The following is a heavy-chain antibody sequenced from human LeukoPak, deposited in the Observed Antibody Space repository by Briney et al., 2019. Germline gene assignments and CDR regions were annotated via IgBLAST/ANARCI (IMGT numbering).Heavy chain of an antibody. CDR3: AKEGPPSSGWPFDY. V-gene: IGHV3-23*01. J-gene: IGHJ4*02. CDR1: GFTFSSSA. Sequence: PGGSLRLSFAASGFTFSSSAMSWVRQAPGKGLEWVSAISDSGITTYYADSVKGRFTVSRDNSKNTLYLQMNSLRAEDTALYYCAKEGPPSSGWPFDYWGQGTLVTVSS. D-gene: IGHD6-19*01. CDR2: ISDSGITT.